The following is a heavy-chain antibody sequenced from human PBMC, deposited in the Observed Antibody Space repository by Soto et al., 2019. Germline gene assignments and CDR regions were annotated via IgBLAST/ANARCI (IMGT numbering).Heavy chain of an antibody. CDR1: VFIFSTYA. CDR2: ISGSGGDT. J-gene: IGHJ4*02. V-gene: IGHV3-23*01. CDR3: GKDIRIFGVVVRDE. Sequence: GGSMRLSCSASVFIFSTYAMSWVRQAPGKGLEWVSAISGSGGDTYYADSVKGRSTISRDNSKNTLYLQINSLRADDTAVFYCGKDIRIFGVVVRDEWGQGTLGT. D-gene: IGHD3-3*02.